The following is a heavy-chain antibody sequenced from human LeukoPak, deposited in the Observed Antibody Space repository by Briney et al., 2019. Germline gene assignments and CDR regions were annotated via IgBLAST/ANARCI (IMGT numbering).Heavy chain of an antibody. Sequence: PSEILSLTCAVYGGSFSGYYWSWIRQPPGKGLEWIGEINHSGSTNYNPSLKSRVTISVDTSKNQFSLKLSSVTAADAAMFYCARTAIVGSTWYFDSWGQGTPVTVSS. J-gene: IGHJ4*02. CDR1: GGSFSGYY. D-gene: IGHD1-26*01. CDR3: ARTAIVGSTWYFDS. CDR2: INHSGST. V-gene: IGHV4-34*01.